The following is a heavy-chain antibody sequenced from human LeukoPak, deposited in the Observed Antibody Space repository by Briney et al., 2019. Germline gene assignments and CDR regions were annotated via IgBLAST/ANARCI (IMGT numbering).Heavy chain of an antibody. J-gene: IGHJ4*01. D-gene: IGHD3-10*01. CDR1: GFTFSSYW. CDR3: ARAGGSGTVDY. Sequence: GGSLRLSCAASGFTFSSYWMSWVRQAPGKGLEWVANIKKDGSEKYYVDSVKGRFTISRDNAKTSLYLQMNSLRAEDTAVYYCARAGGSGTVDYWGHGTLVTVSS. V-gene: IGHV3-7*01. CDR2: IKKDGSEK.